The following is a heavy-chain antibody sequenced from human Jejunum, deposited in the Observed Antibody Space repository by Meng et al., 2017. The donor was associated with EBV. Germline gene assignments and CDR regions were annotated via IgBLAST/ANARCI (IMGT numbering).Heavy chain of an antibody. CDR1: GFTFSIYA. V-gene: IGHV3-23*03. D-gene: IGHD4-11*01. CDR2: INDVGINT. Sequence: EVQLLESXGGLVQPXXCLXXXXXASGFTFSIYAMTWVRQAPGKGLEWLSVINDVGINTHYADSVKGRFTVSRDNSKNTLYLQMNSLRAEDTAVYYCAKRVTTVVTWAFDSWGQGTLVTVSS. J-gene: IGHJ4*02. CDR3: AKRVTTVVTWAFDS.